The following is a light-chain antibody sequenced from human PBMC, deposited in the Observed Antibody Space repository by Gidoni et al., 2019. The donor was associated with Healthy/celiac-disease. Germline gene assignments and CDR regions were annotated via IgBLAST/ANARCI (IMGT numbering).Light chain of an antibody. Sequence: DIQMTQSPSSLSASVGDRVTITRRASQSISSYLNWYQQKPGKAPKLLIYAASSLQSGVPSRFSGSGSGTDFTLTSSSLQPEDFATYYCQQSYSTPHTFGPGTKVDIK. CDR2: AAS. CDR3: QQSYSTPHT. V-gene: IGKV1-39*01. CDR1: QSISSY. J-gene: IGKJ3*01.